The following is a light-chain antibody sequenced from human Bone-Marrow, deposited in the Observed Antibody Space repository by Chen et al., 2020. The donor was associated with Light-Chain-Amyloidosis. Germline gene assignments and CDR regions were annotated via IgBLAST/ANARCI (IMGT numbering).Light chain of an antibody. CDR3: QQYDNWKT. J-gene: IGKJ1*01. V-gene: IGKV3-15*01. Sequence: EIVMTQSPATLSVSPGERVTLSCRASQSINNKLAWYQQKPGQAPRRLIYGASNRSTGIPARFSGSGSGTEFTLTISSMQPEDFAVYYCQQYDNWKTFGQGTNVEIK. CDR1: QSINNK. CDR2: GAS.